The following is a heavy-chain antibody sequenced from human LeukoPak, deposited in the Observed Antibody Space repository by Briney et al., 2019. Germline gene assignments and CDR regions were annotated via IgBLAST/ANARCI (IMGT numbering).Heavy chain of an antibody. CDR1: GGSISSSNYY. CDR2: INHSGST. D-gene: IGHD2-15*01. J-gene: IGHJ3*02. CDR3: ARAALGYCSGGSCRNDAFDI. Sequence: SETLSLTCTVSGGSISSSNYYWTWIRQPPGKGLEWIGEINHSGSTNYNPSLKSRVTISVDTSKNQFSLKLSSVTAADTAVYYCARAALGYCSGGSCRNDAFDIWGQGTMVTVSS. V-gene: IGHV4-39*07.